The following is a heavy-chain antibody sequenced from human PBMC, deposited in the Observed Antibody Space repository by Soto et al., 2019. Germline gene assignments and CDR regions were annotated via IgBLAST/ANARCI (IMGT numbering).Heavy chain of an antibody. J-gene: IGHJ4*02. V-gene: IGHV1-8*01. CDR3: ARGGDGYKPSLYYFDY. Sequence: QVQLVQSGAEVKKPGASVKVSCKASGYTFTSYDINWVRQATGQGLEWMGWMNPNSVNPGYAQKFQGRVTMTRNTSISKAYMELSSLRSEDTAVYYCARGGDGYKPSLYYFDYWGQGTLVTVSS. CDR1: GYTFTSYD. D-gene: IGHD5-12*01. CDR2: MNPNSVNP.